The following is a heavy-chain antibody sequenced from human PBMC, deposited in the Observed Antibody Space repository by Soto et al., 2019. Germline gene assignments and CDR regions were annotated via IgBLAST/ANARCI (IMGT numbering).Heavy chain of an antibody. J-gene: IGHJ4*02. CDR2: ISSSSSYI. CDR1: GFTFSSYS. D-gene: IGHD6-13*01. V-gene: IGHV3-21*01. CDR3: ARIASSSWPVYVEYYFGY. Sequence: EVQLVESGGGLVKPGGSLRLSCAASGFTFSSYSMNWVRQAPGKGLEWVSSISSSSSYIYYADSVKGRLTISRDNAKNTLYLQRNSLRGEDTAVYYCARIASSSWPVYVEYYFGYWGQGTLVTVSS.